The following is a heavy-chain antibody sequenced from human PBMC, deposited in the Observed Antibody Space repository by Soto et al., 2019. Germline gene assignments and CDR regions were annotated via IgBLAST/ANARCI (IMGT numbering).Heavy chain of an antibody. J-gene: IGHJ6*02. CDR1: GFTFSDYY. V-gene: IGHV3-11*01. D-gene: IGHD3-3*01. CDR2: ISSRGSTI. Sequence: PGGSLRLSCAASGFTFSDYYINWIRQAPGKGLEWLSYISSRGSTIYYTDSVKGRFTISRDNAKNSVYLDMHSLRTEDTAVYYCARGSNDVRSGLFYGMDVWGQGTTVTVSS. CDR3: ARGSNDVRSGLFYGMDV.